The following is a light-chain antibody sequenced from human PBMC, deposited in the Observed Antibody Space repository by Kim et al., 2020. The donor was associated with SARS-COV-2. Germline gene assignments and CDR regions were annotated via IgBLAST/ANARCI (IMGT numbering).Light chain of an antibody. CDR1: AGPVTSGDY. V-gene: IGLV7-46*01. Sequence: GAAGTRTCGANAGPVTSGDYRCWFQQKPGQAPQILIYGTTNEHSGTPARCSGCLLGGKAALTLSGAQREDEAEYYCLLSYRGPRVFGGGTQLTVL. J-gene: IGLJ2*01. CDR3: LLSYRGPRV. CDR2: GTT.